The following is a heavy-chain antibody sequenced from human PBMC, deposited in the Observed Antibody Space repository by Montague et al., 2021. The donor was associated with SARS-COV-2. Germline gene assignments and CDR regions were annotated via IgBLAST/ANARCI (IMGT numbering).Heavy chain of an antibody. Sequence: SETRSLTCAVYGGSFSGYYWSWIRQPPGKGLERIGEINHSGSTNYNPSLKSRVTISVDTSKNQFSLKLSSVTAADTAVYYCARGHYSSSWYGIRYYFDYWGQGTLVTVSS. CDR3: ARGHYSSSWYGIRYYFDY. CDR1: GGSFSGYY. D-gene: IGHD6-13*01. CDR2: INHSGST. J-gene: IGHJ4*02. V-gene: IGHV4-34*01.